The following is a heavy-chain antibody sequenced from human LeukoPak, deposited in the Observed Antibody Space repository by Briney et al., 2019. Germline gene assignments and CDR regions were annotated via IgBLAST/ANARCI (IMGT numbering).Heavy chain of an antibody. CDR2: IYHSGST. CDR3: ARHHTRGYYYPYYYYYMDV. J-gene: IGHJ6*03. V-gene: IGHV4-38-2*01. Sequence: NASETLSLTCSFSGYSISSGYYWGWIRQPPGQGLGWIGNIYHSGSTYYNPSLKSRVTISVDTSKNQFSLKLSSVTAADTAVYYCARHHTRGYYYPYYYYYMDVWGKGTTVTISS. CDR1: GYSISSGYY. D-gene: IGHD3-22*01.